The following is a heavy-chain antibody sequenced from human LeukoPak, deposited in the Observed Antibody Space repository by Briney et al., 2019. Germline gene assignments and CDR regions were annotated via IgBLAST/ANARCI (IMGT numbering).Heavy chain of an antibody. CDR1: GFTFSSYG. Sequence: GGSLRLSCAASGFTFSSYGMHWVRQAPGKGLEWVTVIWYDGSNKYYADSVKGRFTISRDNSKNTLYLQMNSLRAEDTAVYYCARKCPRVYYFDYWGQGTLVTVSS. D-gene: IGHD2-8*01. CDR3: ARKCPRVYYFDY. V-gene: IGHV3-33*01. J-gene: IGHJ4*02. CDR2: IWYDGSNK.